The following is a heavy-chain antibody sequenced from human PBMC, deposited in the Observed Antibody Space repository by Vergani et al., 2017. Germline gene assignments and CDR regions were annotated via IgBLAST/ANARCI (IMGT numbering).Heavy chain of an antibody. J-gene: IGHJ6*02. CDR3: ARNRYYLCSWSYPYFYYYGLDV. D-gene: IGHD3-10*01. CDR1: GFSFNSYW. Sequence: DVHLAESGGVFFQPGGPLRLSCSASGFSFNSYWMHWVRQVPGKGLLWVSRIKSDGSITAYADSVKGRFTISRDNAQNTLYLQMNSLRVKDTGVYYCARNRYYLCSWSYPYFYYYGLDVWGQGTAVTVSS. V-gene: IGHV3-74*03. CDR2: IKSDGSIT.